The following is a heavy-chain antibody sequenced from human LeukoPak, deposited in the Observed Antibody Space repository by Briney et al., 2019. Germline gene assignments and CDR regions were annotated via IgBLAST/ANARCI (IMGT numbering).Heavy chain of an antibody. CDR2: IKQDGSEK. CDR3: VRDRYCSRTSCYYLDY. V-gene: IGHV3-7*01. J-gene: IGHJ4*02. CDR1: GFTLSSYW. D-gene: IGHD2-2*01. Sequence: GGSLRLSCAASGFTLSSYWMSWVRQAPGKGGEWVANIKQDGSEKNYVDSVKGRFTIFRDNAKNSLYLQMNSLRAEDTAVYYCVRDRYCSRTSCYYLDYWGQGTLVTVSS.